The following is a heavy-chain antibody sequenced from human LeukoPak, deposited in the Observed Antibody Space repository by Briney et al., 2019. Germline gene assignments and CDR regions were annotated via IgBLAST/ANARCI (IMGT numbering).Heavy chain of an antibody. V-gene: IGHV3-21*01. CDR1: GFALNAYS. D-gene: IGHD6-19*01. Sequence: GGSLRLSCAASGFALNAYSLTWVRQAPGKGLEWVSSISSTSAYIHYAESVKGRFSISRNNVDNVVYLQMNSLRVEDTAVYFCARVAVAGPTGWFDSWGQGTLVTVSS. CDR2: ISSTSAYI. J-gene: IGHJ5*01. CDR3: ARVAVAGPTGWFDS.